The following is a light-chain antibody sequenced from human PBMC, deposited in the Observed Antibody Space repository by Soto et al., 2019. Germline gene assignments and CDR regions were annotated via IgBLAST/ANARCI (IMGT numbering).Light chain of an antibody. CDR3: QQRSNWPPYT. J-gene: IGKJ2*01. V-gene: IGKV3-11*01. CDR2: DAS. Sequence: EIVLTQSPATLSLSPGERATLSCRASQSVSSYLAWYQQKPGQAPRLLIYDASNRATGIPARFSGSGSGTDFNLTIRSLEPEDFAVYYCQQRSNWPPYTFGRGTKLEIK. CDR1: QSVSSY.